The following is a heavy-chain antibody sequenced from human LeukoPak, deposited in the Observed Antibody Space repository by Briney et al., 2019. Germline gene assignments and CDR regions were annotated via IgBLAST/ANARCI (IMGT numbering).Heavy chain of an antibody. CDR2: INPSGGST. D-gene: IGHD3-9*01. CDR1: GYTFTSYY. V-gene: IGHV1-46*01. CDR3: ARVREYYDILTGVVGGAFDI. J-gene: IGHJ3*02. Sequence: GASVKVSCKASGYTFTSYYMHWVRQAPGQGLEWMGIINPSGGSTSYAQKFQGRVTMTRDTSTSTVYMELSRLRSEDTAVYYCARVREYYDILTGVVGGAFDIWGQGTMVTVSS.